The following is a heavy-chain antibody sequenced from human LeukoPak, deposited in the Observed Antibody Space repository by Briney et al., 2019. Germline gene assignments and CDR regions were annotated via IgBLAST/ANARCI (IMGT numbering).Heavy chain of an antibody. J-gene: IGHJ4*02. CDR2: INHSGST. Sequence: PSETLSLTCAVYGGSFSGYYWSWIRQPPGKGLEWIGEINHSGSTNYNPSLKSRVTISVDTSKNQFSLKLSSVTAADTAVYYCASGHRLQGGWYHQSFDYWGQGTLVTVSS. D-gene: IGHD6-19*01. CDR1: GGSFSGYY. CDR3: ASGHRLQGGWYHQSFDY. V-gene: IGHV4-34*01.